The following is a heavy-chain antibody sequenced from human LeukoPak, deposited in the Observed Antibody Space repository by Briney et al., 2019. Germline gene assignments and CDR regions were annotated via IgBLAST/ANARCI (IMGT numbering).Heavy chain of an antibody. CDR1: GGSISSGGYS. D-gene: IGHD3-9*01. V-gene: IGHV4-30-2*01. J-gene: IGHJ3*02. CDR3: ARVAKGYFDWCKGTFDI. CDR2: IYHSGST. Sequence: PSETLSLTCAASGGSISSGGYSWSWIRQPPGKGLEWIGYIYHSGSTYYNPSLKSLITISVDRSKNQFSLKLSSVTDVDTAVYYCARVAKGYFDWCKGTFDIWGQGTMVTVSS.